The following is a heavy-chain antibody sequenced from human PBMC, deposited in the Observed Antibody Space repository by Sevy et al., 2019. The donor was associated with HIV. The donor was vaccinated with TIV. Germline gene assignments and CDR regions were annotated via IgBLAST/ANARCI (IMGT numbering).Heavy chain of an antibody. D-gene: IGHD1-26*01. CDR3: TSTAWEVLREFGY. CDR1: GFTFSNAW. V-gene: IGHV3-15*01. Sequence: GGSLRLSCAASGFTFSNAWMSWVRQAPGKGLEWVGRIKSKTDGGTTDYAAPVKGRFTISRDDSKNTLDLQMNSLKSEDTAVYYCTSTAWEVLREFGYWGQGSLVTVSS. J-gene: IGHJ4*02. CDR2: IKSKTDGGTT.